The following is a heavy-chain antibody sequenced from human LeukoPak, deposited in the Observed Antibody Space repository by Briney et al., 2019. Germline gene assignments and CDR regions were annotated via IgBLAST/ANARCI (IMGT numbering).Heavy chain of an antibody. CDR1: GFTFSSHW. Sequence: PGGSLRLSCAPSGFTFSSHWMTWVRQAPGKRLEWVANINQGGSEKYYVDSVKGRFTISRDNAKNSLYLQMNSLRPEDTAVYYCARDYGDSYWGQGTLVTVSS. V-gene: IGHV3-7*01. D-gene: IGHD7-27*01. CDR3: ARDYGDSY. CDR2: INQGGSEK. J-gene: IGHJ4*02.